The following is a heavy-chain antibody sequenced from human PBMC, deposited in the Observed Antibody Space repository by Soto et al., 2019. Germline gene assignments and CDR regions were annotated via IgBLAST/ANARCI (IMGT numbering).Heavy chain of an antibody. Sequence: GESLKISCAASGFTFSSYSMNWVRQAPGKGLEWVSYISSSSSTIYYADSVKGRFTISRDNAKNSLYLQMNSLRDEDTAVYYCARGSSSSLYYYYYGMDVWGQGTTVTVSS. V-gene: IGHV3-48*02. CDR3: ARGSSSSLYYYYYGMDV. J-gene: IGHJ6*02. CDR2: ISSSSSTI. CDR1: GFTFSSYS. D-gene: IGHD6-13*01.